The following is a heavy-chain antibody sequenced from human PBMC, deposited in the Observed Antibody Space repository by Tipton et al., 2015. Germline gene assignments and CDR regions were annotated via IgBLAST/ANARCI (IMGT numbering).Heavy chain of an antibody. D-gene: IGHD5-24*01. CDR2: ISHSGST. Sequence: TLSLTCAVSAYSISTDYYWVWIRQPPGKGLEWIGTISHSGSTYYTPSLKSRVTISADTSKNQFSLRLSSVTAADTAVYYCARDLEHGMDVWGHGTTVTVSS. CDR3: ARDLEHGMDV. J-gene: IGHJ6*02. V-gene: IGHV4-38-2*02. CDR1: AYSISTDYY.